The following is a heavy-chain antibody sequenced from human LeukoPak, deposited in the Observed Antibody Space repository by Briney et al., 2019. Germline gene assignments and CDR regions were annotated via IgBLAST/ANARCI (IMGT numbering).Heavy chain of an antibody. CDR2: IYYSGST. J-gene: IGHJ4*02. D-gene: IGHD6-6*01. V-gene: IGHV4-30-4*01. Sequence: SQTLSLTCTVSGGSISSGDYYWSWIRQPPGKGLEWIGYIYYSGSTYYNPSLKSRVTISVDTSKNQFSLKLSSVTAADTAVYYCARQPHSSFTLDYWGQGTLVTVSS. CDR3: ARQPHSSFTLDY. CDR1: GGSISSGDYY.